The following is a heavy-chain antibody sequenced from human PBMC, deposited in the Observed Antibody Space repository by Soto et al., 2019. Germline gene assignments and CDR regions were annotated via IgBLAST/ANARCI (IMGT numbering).Heavy chain of an antibody. CDR1: AFTFSPYS. CDR3: ARCGYSAYDTVYYFDY. D-gene: IGHD5-12*01. CDR2: ISSSSSYM. Sequence: GGSLRLSCAASAFTFSPYSMNWVRQAPGKGLEWVSSISSSSSYMYYADSVKGRFTISRDNAKNSLYLQMDSLRAEDTAVYYCARCGYSAYDTVYYFDYWGQGTLVTVSS. J-gene: IGHJ4*02. V-gene: IGHV3-21*01.